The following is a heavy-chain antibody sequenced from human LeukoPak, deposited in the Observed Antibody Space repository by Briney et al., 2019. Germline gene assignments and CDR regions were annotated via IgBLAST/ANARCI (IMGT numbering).Heavy chain of an antibody. D-gene: IGHD3-22*01. CDR1: GFTFSSYA. V-gene: IGHV3-23*01. CDR2: ITGSGGNT. J-gene: IGHJ3*02. CDR3: AKDRDSRMWYKDAFLI. Sequence: GGSLRLSCAASGFTFSSYAMSWVRQAPGKGLEWVSAITGSGGNTYYADSVKGRFTISSDNSKNTLYLQMNSLRVEDTAVYYCAKDRDSRMWYKDAFLIWGLGTMVTVSS.